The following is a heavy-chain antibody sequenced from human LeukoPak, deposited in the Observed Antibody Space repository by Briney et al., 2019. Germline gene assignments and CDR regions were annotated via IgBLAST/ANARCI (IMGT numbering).Heavy chain of an antibody. V-gene: IGHV4-4*07. CDR3: ARDSVGQYDSSGYYYDPYYYYYMDV. Sequence: SETLSLTCSVSGGSISSYYWSWIRQPAGKGLEWIGRIYTSGSTNYNPSLKSRVTMSVDTSKNQFSLKLSSVTAADTAVYYCARDSVGQYDSSGYYYDPYYYYYMDVWGKGTTVTVSS. D-gene: IGHD3-22*01. J-gene: IGHJ6*03. CDR2: IYTSGST. CDR1: GGSISSYY.